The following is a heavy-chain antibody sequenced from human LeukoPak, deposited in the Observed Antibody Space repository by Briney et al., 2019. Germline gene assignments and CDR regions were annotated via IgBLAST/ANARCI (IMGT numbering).Heavy chain of an antibody. V-gene: IGHV1-2*02. D-gene: IGHD2-15*01. CDR3: ARFLPGKACSGGSCPIDY. CDR2: INPNSGGT. CDR1: GYTFTGYY. J-gene: IGHJ4*02. Sequence: ASVKVSCKASGYTFTGYYMHWVRQAPGQGLEWMGWINPNSGGTNYAQKFQGRVTMTRDTSISTAYMELSRLRSDDTAVYYCARFLPGKACSGGSCPIDYWGQGTLVTVSS.